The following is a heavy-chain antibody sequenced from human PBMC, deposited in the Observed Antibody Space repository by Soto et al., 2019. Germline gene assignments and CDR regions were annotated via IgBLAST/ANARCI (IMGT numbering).Heavy chain of an antibody. J-gene: IGHJ4*02. V-gene: IGHV4-4*02. D-gene: IGHD3-22*01. CDR3: ARTYYYHSSGYFPDY. CDR2: IYRSGSA. Sequence: SETLSLTCAVSGGSITSNNWWSWVRQPPGKGLEWIGEIYRSGSANYNPSLKSRVTISVDTSKNQFSLKLSSVTAADTAVYYCARTYYYHSSGYFPDYWGQGTLVTVSS. CDR1: GGSITSNNW.